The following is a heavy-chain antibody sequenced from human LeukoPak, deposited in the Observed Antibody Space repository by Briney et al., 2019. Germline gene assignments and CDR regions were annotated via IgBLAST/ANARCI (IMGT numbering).Heavy chain of an antibody. V-gene: IGHV3-33*01. CDR1: GFTFSTYG. CDR2: IWYDGSNK. Sequence: GGSLRLSCAASGFTFSTYGMHWVRQAPGKGLEWVAFIWYDGSNKYYADSVKGRFTISRNNSKNTLYLQMNSLRAEDTAVYYCARDVAHSGYEEAQGAFDIWGQGTMVTVSS. D-gene: IGHD5-12*01. CDR3: ARDVAHSGYEEAQGAFDI. J-gene: IGHJ3*02.